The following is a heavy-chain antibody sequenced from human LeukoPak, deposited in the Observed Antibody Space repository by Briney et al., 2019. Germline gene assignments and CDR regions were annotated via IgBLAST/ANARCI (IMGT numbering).Heavy chain of an antibody. CDR1: GGSFSGYY. J-gene: IGHJ5*02. CDR2: INHSGST. Sequence: PSETLSLTCAVYGGSFSGYYWSWIRQPPGKELEWIGEINHSGSTNYNPSLKSRVAISVDTSKNQFSLKLSSVTAADTAVYYCAIESLLYSSGLPWGQGTLVTVSS. D-gene: IGHD6-19*01. V-gene: IGHV4-34*01. CDR3: AIESLLYSSGLP.